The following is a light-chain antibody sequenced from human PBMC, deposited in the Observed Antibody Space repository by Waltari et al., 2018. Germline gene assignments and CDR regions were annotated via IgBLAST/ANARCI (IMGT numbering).Light chain of an antibody. J-gene: IGLJ3*02. Sequence: QSVLTQPPSASGTPGQRVTISCSGSSSNIGFNTVSWYHQVPGTAPKLLIYTDKPRPSGGPDRFSGSKSGSSASLAISGLQSEDEAEYYCAAWDDSLNGWVFGGGTKVTVV. CDR2: TDK. V-gene: IGLV1-44*01. CDR3: AAWDDSLNGWV. CDR1: SSNIGFNT.